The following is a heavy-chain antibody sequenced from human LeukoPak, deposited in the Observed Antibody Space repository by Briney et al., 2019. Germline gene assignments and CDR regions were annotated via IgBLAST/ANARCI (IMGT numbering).Heavy chain of an antibody. CDR3: AKEGSYDYYYYGMDV. V-gene: IGHV3-30*18. CDR2: ISYDGSNK. J-gene: IGHJ6*02. CDR1: GFTFSSYG. D-gene: IGHD1-26*01. Sequence: GGPLRLSCAASGFTFSSYGMHWVRQAPGKGLEWVAVISYDGSNKYYADSVKGRFTISRDNSKNTLYLQMNSLRAEDTAVYYCAKEGSYDYYYYGMDVWGQGTTVTVSS.